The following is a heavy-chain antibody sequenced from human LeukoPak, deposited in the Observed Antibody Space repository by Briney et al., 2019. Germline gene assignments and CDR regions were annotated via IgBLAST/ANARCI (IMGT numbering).Heavy chain of an antibody. CDR2: IYWNDDK. J-gene: IGHJ4*02. CDR3: AHSGLMTSNRDFDS. D-gene: IGHD2-8*01. Sequence: SGPTLVKPSETLTLTCTFSGFSLNTYGLGVGWIRQPSGKPLEWLAVIYWNDDKRYSPSLKTRISISKDTSRNQVVLSMTNMDPVDTGTYYCAHSGLMTSNRDFDSWGPGILVTVSS. CDR1: GFSLNTYGLG. V-gene: IGHV2-5*01.